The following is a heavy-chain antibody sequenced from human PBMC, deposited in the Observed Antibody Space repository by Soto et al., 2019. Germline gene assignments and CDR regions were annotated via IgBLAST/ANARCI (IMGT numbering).Heavy chain of an antibody. Sequence: QVQLQQWGAGRLKPPETRSLTCAVYGASSRGSQWTWIRRTPGKGLEWFGEINDSGNINYNPSLKSRVTISLDTPKKQISLKLSSVTAADSAVYYCARGLIVWFGELSRRGGHYYYMDVWGKGTTVTVSS. D-gene: IGHD3-10*01. CDR1: GASSRGSQ. CDR2: INDSGNI. J-gene: IGHJ6*03. V-gene: IGHV4-34*01. CDR3: ARGLIVWFGELSRRGGHYYYMDV.